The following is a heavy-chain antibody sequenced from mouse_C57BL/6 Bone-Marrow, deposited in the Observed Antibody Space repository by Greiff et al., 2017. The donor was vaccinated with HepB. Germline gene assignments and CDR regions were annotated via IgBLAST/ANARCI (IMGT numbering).Heavy chain of an antibody. CDR3: TRDYGSSYRFDY. CDR1: GYTFTSYW. J-gene: IGHJ2*01. D-gene: IGHD1-1*01. CDR2: IYPGNSDT. Sequence: VQLQQSGTVLARPGASVKMSCKTSGYTFTSYWMHWVKQRPGQCLEWIGAIYPGNSDTSYNQKFKGKAKLTAVTSASTAYMELSSLTNEDSAVYYCTRDYGSSYRFDYWGQGTTLTVSS. V-gene: IGHV1-5*01.